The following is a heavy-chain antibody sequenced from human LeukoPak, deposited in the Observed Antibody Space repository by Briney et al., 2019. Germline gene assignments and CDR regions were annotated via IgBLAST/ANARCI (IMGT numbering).Heavy chain of an antibody. CDR1: GYTFTSYG. Sequence: ASVKVSCKASGYTFTSYGISWVRQAPGQGLEWMGRISAYNGNTNYAQKLQGRVTMTTDTSTSTAYMELRSLRSDDTAVYYCAREYHCSSTSCFDYYYYYMDVWGKGTTVTVSS. J-gene: IGHJ6*03. V-gene: IGHV1-18*01. CDR2: ISAYNGNT. CDR3: AREYHCSSTSCFDYYYYYMDV. D-gene: IGHD2-2*01.